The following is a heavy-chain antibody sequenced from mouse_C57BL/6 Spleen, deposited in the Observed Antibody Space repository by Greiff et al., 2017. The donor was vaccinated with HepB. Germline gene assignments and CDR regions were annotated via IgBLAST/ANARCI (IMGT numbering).Heavy chain of an antibody. D-gene: IGHD1-1*01. CDR2: ISYDGSN. J-gene: IGHJ2*01. V-gene: IGHV3-6*01. CDR1: GYSITSGYY. CDR3: ARGDYGSSYVY. Sequence: EVQLQESGPGLVKPSQSLSLTCSVTGYSITSGYYWNWIRQFPGNKLEWMGYISYDGSNNYNPSLKNRIAITRDTSKNQFFLKLNSVTTEDTATYYCARGDYGSSYVYWGQGTTLTVSA.